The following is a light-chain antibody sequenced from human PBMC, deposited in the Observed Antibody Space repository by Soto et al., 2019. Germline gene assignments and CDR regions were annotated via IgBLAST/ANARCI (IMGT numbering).Light chain of an antibody. CDR3: QQYGSSPRT. CDR1: QSVSSTY. CDR2: GAS. V-gene: IGKV3-20*01. J-gene: IGKJ1*01. Sequence: EIVLTQSPGTLSLSPGERATLSCRASQSVSSTYLAWYQQKPGQAPSLLIYGASSMATGIPDRFSGSGSGTDFTLTISRLEPEDFAVYYCQQYGSSPRTFGQGTKVEIK.